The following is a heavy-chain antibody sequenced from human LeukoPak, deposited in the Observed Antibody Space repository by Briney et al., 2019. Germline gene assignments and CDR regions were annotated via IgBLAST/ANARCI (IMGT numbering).Heavy chain of an antibody. V-gene: IGHV4-31*03. CDR3: ARDADYYDSSGHGGAFDI. D-gene: IGHD3-22*01. CDR2: IYYSGST. CDR1: GGSISSGGYY. Sequence: SQTLSLTCTVSGGSISSGGYYWSWIRQHPGKGLEWIGYIYYSGSTYYNPSLKSRVTISVDTSKNQFSLKLSSVTAADTAVYYCARDADYYDSSGHGGAFDIWGQGTMVTVS. J-gene: IGHJ3*02.